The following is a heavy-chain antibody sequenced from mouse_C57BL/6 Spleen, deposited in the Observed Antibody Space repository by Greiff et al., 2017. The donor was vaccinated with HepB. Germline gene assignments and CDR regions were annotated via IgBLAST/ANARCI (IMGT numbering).Heavy chain of an antibody. D-gene: IGHD4-1*01. CDR3: ARDELGTEDAMDY. J-gene: IGHJ4*01. CDR1: GYTFTSYW. CDR2: IHPNSGST. Sequence: QVQLQQPGAELVKPGASVKLSCKASGYTFTSYWMHWVKQRPGQGLEWIGMIHPNSGSTNYNEKFKSKATLTVDKSSSTAYMQLSSLTSEDSAVYYCARDELGTEDAMDYWGQGTSVTVSS. V-gene: IGHV1-64*01.